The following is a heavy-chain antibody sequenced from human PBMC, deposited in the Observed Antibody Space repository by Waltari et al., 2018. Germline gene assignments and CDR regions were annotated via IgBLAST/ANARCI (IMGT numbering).Heavy chain of an antibody. V-gene: IGHV4-38-2*02. D-gene: IGHD3-10*01. J-gene: IGHJ3*02. CDR1: GYSVNSGYY. CDR2: IYYSGDT. CDR3: ARDRHYYGSGSYLGGHDAFDI. Sequence: QVQLQESGPGLVKPSETLSLTCGVSGYSVNSGYYWGWIRQPPGKGLEWIGSIYYSGDTYYNPALKSRVTISMDTSKNQFSLKLSSVTAADTAVYFCARDRHYYGSGSYLGGHDAFDIWGQGTVVTVSS.